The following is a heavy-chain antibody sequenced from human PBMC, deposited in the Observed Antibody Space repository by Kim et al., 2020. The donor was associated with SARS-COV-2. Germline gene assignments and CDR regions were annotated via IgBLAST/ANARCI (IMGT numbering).Heavy chain of an antibody. Sequence: GGSLRLSCAASGFTFSDYYMSWIRQAPGKGLEWVSYISSSGSTIYYADSVKGRFTISRDNAKNSLYLQMNSLRGEDTAVYYCASSMVVTAIEDYWGQGTLVTVSS. CDR3: ASSMVVTAIEDY. CDR1: GFTFSDYY. D-gene: IGHD2-21*02. V-gene: IGHV3-11*01. J-gene: IGHJ4*02. CDR2: ISSSGSTI.